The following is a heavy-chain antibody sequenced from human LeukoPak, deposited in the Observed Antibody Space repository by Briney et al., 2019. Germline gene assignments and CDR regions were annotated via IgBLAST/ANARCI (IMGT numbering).Heavy chain of an antibody. CDR2: ISGSGSTI. Sequence: GGSLRLSCAASGFTFSSYEMNWVRQAPGKGLEWVSYISGSGSTIYYADSVKGRFTISRDNAKNSLYLQMNSLRAEDTAVYYCARGIRGYSLSYWGQGTLVTVSS. CDR3: ARGIRGYSLSY. J-gene: IGHJ4*02. CDR1: GFTFSSYE. V-gene: IGHV3-48*03. D-gene: IGHD5-18*01.